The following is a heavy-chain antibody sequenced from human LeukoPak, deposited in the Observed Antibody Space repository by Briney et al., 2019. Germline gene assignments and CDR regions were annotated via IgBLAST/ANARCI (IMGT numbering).Heavy chain of an antibody. CDR1: GFTFTYYA. CDR2: ISYDGTNE. CDR3: ARDAYGMDV. Sequence: PGWSLRLSCAASGFTFTYYAIHWVRQAPGNGLEWVAFISYDGTNEYYAHSVKGRFTISRDNSKNTLYLQMNSLRVEDTAMYYCARDAYGMDVWGQGTTVTVSS. J-gene: IGHJ6*02. V-gene: IGHV3-30-3*01.